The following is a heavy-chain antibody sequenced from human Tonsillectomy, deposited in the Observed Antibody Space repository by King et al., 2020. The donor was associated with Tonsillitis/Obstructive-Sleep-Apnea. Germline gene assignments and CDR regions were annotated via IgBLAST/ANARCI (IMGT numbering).Heavy chain of an antibody. Sequence: VKLVESGGTLIQPGGSLRLFCAASGFTVSSNYMSWVRQAPGKGLEWVSIIYSAGDTYYANSVKGRFTFSRDNSENTLFLQMNSLRAEDTAKYYCARGSGTFEDVHFDYWGQGTLVTVSS. V-gene: IGHV3-53*01. CDR1: GFTVSSNY. CDR2: IYSAGDT. J-gene: IGHJ4*02. CDR3: ARGSGTFEDVHFDY. D-gene: IGHD1-26*01.